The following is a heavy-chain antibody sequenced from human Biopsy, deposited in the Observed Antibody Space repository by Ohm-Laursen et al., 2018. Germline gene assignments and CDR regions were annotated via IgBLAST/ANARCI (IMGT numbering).Heavy chain of an antibody. CDR3: AREAIGYQLPCDD. CDR1: TGTFNSYG. V-gene: IGHV1-69*11. Sequence: GASVTASCNAPTGTFNSYGIIWVRQAPGQGLEWMGRIIPILRTTAYAQTFLGRVTITADSPTSTVDMELTSLTSDDTAVYFCAREAIGYQLPCDDWGQGTLVTVSS. CDR2: IIPILRTT. D-gene: IGHD2-2*01. J-gene: IGHJ4*02.